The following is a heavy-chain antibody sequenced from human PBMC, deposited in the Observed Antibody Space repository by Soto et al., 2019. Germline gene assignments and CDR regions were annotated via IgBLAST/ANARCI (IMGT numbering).Heavy chain of an antibody. D-gene: IGHD3-9*01. CDR3: AKGRLTTTIFVGFDF. CDR2: FSGNNGRP. J-gene: IGHJ4*02. CDR1: GFNFKTYV. V-gene: IGHV3-23*01. Sequence: DVQLLESGGGLVHPGESLRLSCAASGFNFKTYVMTWVRQAPGKGLEWVSGFSGNNGRPYYADSVKGRFTISRDNSKNTLYLDMTSLRAEDTAVYFCAKGRLTTTIFVGFDFWGQGTQVTVSS.